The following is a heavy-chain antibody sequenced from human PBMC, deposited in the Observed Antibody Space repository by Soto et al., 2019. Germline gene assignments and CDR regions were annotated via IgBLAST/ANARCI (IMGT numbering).Heavy chain of an antibody. V-gene: IGHV3-33*06. CDR3: AKHPGSSVWYSDY. CDR2: IWYDGSNK. CDR1: VFTVSSDG. Sequence: GGSLRLSCAASVFTVSSDGMHWFRQAPGKGLEWVAVIWYDGSNKYYADSVKGRFTISRDNSKNTLYLQMNSLRAEDTAVYYCAKHPGSSVWYSDYWGQGTLVTVSS. J-gene: IGHJ4*02. D-gene: IGHD6-19*01.